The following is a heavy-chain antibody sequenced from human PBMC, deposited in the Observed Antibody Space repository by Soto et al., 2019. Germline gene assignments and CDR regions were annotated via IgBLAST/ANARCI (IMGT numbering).Heavy chain of an antibody. D-gene: IGHD3-22*01. CDR1: GDSINSNSNY. V-gene: IGHV4-39*01. J-gene: IGHJ3*02. CDR3: ARHETDTSGYYYRLVAFDI. Sequence: PSETLSLTCTVSGDSINSNSNYWSWIRQPPGEGLEWIGFISYSGNTYYNPSLKSRVTISVDTSKNQFSLKLSSVTAADTAVYYCARHETDTSGYYYRLVAFDIWGQGTMVTVSS. CDR2: ISYSGNT.